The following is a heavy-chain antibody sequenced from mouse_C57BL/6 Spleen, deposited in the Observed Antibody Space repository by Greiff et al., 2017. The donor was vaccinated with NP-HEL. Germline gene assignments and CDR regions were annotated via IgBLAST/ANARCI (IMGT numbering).Heavy chain of an antibody. D-gene: IGHD1-1*01. V-gene: IGHV14-2*01. CDR2: LDPEDGET. Sequence: EVQLQQSGAELVKPGASVKLSCTASGFNIKDSYMHWVKQRTEQGLEWIGRLDPEDGETKYAPNFQGKATITADTSSNTAYLQLSSLTSEDTAVYYCAGNEVEGTFAYWGQGTLVTVSA. CDR1: GFNIKDSY. CDR3: AGNEVEGTFAY. J-gene: IGHJ3*01.